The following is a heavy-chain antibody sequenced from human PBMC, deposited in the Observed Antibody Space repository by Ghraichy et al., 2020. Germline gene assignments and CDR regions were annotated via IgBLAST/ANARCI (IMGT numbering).Heavy chain of an antibody. CDR2: IYYTGTT. J-gene: IGHJ6*02. V-gene: IGHV4-39*01. Sequence: SETLSLTCTVSGGSISTSNYYWGWIRQSPGKRLEWIGSIYYTGTTYYNPSLKSRVTISVDTSKNQFSLKVTSVTAADTAVYYCNCEAFNYHGMDVWGQGTTVTVSS. CDR1: GGSISTSNYY. D-gene: IGHD2-21*01. CDR3: NCEAFNYHGMDV.